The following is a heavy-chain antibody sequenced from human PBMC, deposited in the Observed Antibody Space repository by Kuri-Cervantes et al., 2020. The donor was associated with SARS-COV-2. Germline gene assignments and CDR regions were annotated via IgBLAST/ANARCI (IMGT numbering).Heavy chain of an antibody. V-gene: IGHV3-7*01. D-gene: IGHD5-12*01. J-gene: IGHJ4*02. CDR2: IKQDGSEK. CDR1: GFTFSSYW. Sequence: GEALKISCAASGFTFSSYWMSWVRQAPGKGLEWVANIKQDGSEKYYVDSVKGRFTISKDNAKNSLYLQMNSLRAEDTAVYYCAREPQGYSGYDCFDYWGQGTLVTVSS. CDR3: AREPQGYSGYDCFDY.